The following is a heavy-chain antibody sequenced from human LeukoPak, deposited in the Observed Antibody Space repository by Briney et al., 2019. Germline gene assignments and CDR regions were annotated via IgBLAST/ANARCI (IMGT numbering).Heavy chain of an antibody. V-gene: IGHV3-7*03. J-gene: IGHJ4*02. CDR3: ARGGNYYGSGSYYNSPFDY. Sequence: GGSLRLSCAASGFTFSSYWISWVRQAPGKGLEWVANIKQDGSEKYYVDSVKGRFTISRDNAKNSLYLQMNSLRAEDTAVYYCARGGNYYGSGSYYNSPFDYWGQGTLVTVSS. D-gene: IGHD3-10*01. CDR1: GFTFSSYW. CDR2: IKQDGSEK.